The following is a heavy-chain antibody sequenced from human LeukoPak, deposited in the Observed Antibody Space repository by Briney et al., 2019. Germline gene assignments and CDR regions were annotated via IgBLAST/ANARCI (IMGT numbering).Heavy chain of an antibody. CDR1: GGSISSYY. CDR2: IYYSGST. V-gene: IGHV4-59*01. Sequence: SETLSLTCTVSGGSISSYYWSWIRQPPGKGLEWIGYIYYSGSTNYNPSLKSRVTISVDTSKNQFSLKLSFVTAADTAVYYCARETGYCSSTSRLIDFNWFDPWGQGTLVTVSS. CDR3: ARETGYCSSTSRLIDFNWFDP. D-gene: IGHD2-2*01. J-gene: IGHJ5*02.